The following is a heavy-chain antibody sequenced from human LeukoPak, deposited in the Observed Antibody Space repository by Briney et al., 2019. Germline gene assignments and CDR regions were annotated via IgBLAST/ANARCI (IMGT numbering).Heavy chain of an antibody. CDR3: ARSIDYYDSQGHYYYGMDV. CDR2: IYYSGST. D-gene: IGHD3-22*01. V-gene: IGHV4-31*03. J-gene: IGHJ6*02. Sequence: SETLSLTCTVSGGSISSGGYYWSWIRQHPGKGLEWIGYIYYSGSTYYNPSLKSRVTISVDTSKNQFSLKLSSVTAADTAVYYCARSIDYYDSQGHYYYGMDVWGQGTTVTVSS. CDR1: GGSISSGGYY.